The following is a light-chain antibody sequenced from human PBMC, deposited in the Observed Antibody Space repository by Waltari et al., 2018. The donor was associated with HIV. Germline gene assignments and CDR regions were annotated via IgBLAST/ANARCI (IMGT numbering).Light chain of an antibody. CDR2: DAS. CDR1: QSVSSY. V-gene: IGKV3-11*01. CDR3: QQRSNWSPGLT. Sequence: EIVLTQSPAPLSLSPGERATLPCRASQSVSSYLAWYQQKPGQAPRLLIYDASNRATGIPARFSGSGSGTDFTLTISSLEPEDFAVYYCQQRSNWSPGLTFGGGTKVEIK. J-gene: IGKJ4*01.